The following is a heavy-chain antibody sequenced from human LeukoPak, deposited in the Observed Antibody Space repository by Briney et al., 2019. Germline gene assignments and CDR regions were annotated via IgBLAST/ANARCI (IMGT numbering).Heavy chain of an antibody. V-gene: IGHV3-49*03. D-gene: IGHD3-10*01. CDR1: GFTFGDYA. Sequence: GGPLRLSCAAPGFTFGDYAMSWFRQAPGKGLEWVGFIRSKAYGGTTEYAASVKGRFTISRDDSKSIAYLQMNSLKTEDTAVYYCTARMVRGVIHDYWGQGTLVTVSS. J-gene: IGHJ4*02. CDR2: IRSKAYGGTT. CDR3: TARMVRGVIHDY.